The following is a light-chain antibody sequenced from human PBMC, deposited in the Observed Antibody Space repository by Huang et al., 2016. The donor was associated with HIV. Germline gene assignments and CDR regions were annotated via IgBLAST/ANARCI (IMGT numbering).Light chain of an antibody. CDR2: WAS. V-gene: IGKV4-1*01. Sequence: DIVMTQSPDSLAVPLGERATISCVSSQSLLYRANKKPVPMHCLACDQKKPGQPPKLLIFWASSRASGVPDRFSGSGSGTDFTLTISGLQAEDVAVYYCQQHYSTPWTFGQGTKVEIK. CDR1: QSLLYRANKKPVPMHC. J-gene: IGKJ1*01. CDR3: QQHYSTPWT.